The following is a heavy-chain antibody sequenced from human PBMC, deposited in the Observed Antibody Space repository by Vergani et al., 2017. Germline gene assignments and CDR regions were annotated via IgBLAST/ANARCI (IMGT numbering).Heavy chain of an antibody. Sequence: EVQLVESGGGLVKPGGSLRLSCAASGFTFSNAWMSWVRQAPGKGLEWGGRIKSKTDGGTTDYAAPVKGRFTISRDDSKNTLYRQMNSLKTEDTAVYYCTTVFLREYQLRGVDYWGQGTLVTVSS. V-gene: IGHV3-15*01. D-gene: IGHD2-2*01. J-gene: IGHJ4*02. CDR2: IKSKTDGGTT. CDR1: GFTFSNAW. CDR3: TTVFLREYQLRGVDY.